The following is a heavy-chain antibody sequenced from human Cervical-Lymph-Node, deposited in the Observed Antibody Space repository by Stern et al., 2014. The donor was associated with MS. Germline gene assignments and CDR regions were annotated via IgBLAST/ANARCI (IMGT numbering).Heavy chain of an antibody. Sequence: EVQLVESGGALVQPGRSLRLSCAASGFTFDDYAMHWVRHPPGKGLEWVSGVGWNGGDIGYADSVKGRFIISRDNAKNSLYLQMNSLRPEDTAFYYCAKSPGAYYFLGMDVWGQGTTVTVSS. CDR3: AKSPGAYYFLGMDV. J-gene: IGHJ6*02. CDR1: GFTFDDYA. CDR2: VGWNGGDI. D-gene: IGHD2-2*01. V-gene: IGHV3-9*01.